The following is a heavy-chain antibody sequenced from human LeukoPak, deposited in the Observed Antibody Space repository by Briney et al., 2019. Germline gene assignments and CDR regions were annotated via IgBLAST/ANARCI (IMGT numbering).Heavy chain of an antibody. J-gene: IGHJ3*02. V-gene: IGHV6-1*01. CDR1: GDSVSSNSAT. D-gene: IGHD2-2*01. Sequence: SQTLSLTCAISGDSVSSNSATWNWLRQSPSRGLEWLGRTYYRSKWLYDYAVSVRGRITVNPDTSKNQFSLQLKSVTPEDSAVYYCARDTGAAISTFDIWGKRVIVTSSS. CDR2: TYYRSKWLY. CDR3: ARDTGAAISTFDI.